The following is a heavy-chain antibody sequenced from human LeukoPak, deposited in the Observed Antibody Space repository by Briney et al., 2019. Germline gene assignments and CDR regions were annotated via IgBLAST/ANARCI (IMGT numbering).Heavy chain of an antibody. CDR3: ARTPGKGGYGTWFDY. V-gene: IGHV1-2*02. J-gene: IGHJ4*02. D-gene: IGHD5-12*01. CDR2: INPNSGGT. Sequence: ASVKVSCKASGYTFTGYYMHWVRQAPGQGLGWMGWINPNSGGTNYAQKFQGRVTMTRDTSISTAYMELSRLRSDDTAVYYCARTPGKGGYGTWFDYWGQGTLVTVSS. CDR1: GYTFTGYY.